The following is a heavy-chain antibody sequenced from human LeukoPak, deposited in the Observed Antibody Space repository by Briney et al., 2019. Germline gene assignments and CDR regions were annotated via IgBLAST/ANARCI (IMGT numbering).Heavy chain of an antibody. J-gene: IGHJ4*02. CDR3: SRENGAFSPFGY. CDR1: GGSISNTNW. D-gene: IGHD2-8*01. V-gene: IGHV4-4*02. Sequence: SETLSLTCGVSGGSISNTNWWSWARQPPGQGLEWIGEISLTGLTHYNPSLESRVTVSLDKSKNQLSLNLTSVTAADTAVYYCSRENGAFSPFGYWGQGTLVTVLS. CDR2: ISLTGLT.